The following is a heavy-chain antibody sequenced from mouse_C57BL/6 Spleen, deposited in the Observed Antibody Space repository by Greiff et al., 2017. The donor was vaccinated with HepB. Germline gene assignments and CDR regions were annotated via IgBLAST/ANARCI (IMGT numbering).Heavy chain of an antibody. J-gene: IGHJ2*01. CDR2: IDPETGGT. V-gene: IGHV1-15*01. CDR1: GYTFTDYE. Sequence: VQLQQSGAELVRPGASVTLSCKASGYTFTDYEMHWVKQTPVHGLEWIGAIDPETGGTAYNQKFKGKAILTADKSSSTAYMELRSLTSEDSAVYYCTRGAVQRSSYFDYWGQGTTLTVSS. D-gene: IGHD1-1*01. CDR3: TRGAVQRSSYFDY.